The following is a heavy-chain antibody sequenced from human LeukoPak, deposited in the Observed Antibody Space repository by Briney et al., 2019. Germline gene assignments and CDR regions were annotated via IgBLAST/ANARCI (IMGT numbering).Heavy chain of an antibody. D-gene: IGHD2-21*02. CDR3: ARVNRVTAIQELDY. J-gene: IGHJ4*02. CDR2: ISSSGSTI. CDR1: GFTFSDYY. V-gene: IGHV3-11*01. Sequence: GGSLRLSCAASGFTFSDYYMTWIRQAAGKGLEWVSCISSSGSTIFYADSVKGRFTISRDNAKSSLFLQMNSLRAEDTAVYYCARVNRVTAIQELDYWGQGTLVTVSS.